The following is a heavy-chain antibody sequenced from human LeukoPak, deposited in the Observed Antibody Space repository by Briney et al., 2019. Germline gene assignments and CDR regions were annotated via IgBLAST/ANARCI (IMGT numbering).Heavy chain of an antibody. Sequence: PSETLSLTCSVSGQSISSGSYWGWIRQPPGKGLEWIGTIYRSETTYYNPSLKSRVTVSVDTSKNQFSLKLISVTAADTAVYYCARDSYLRRFYSWGQRALVTVSS. D-gene: IGHD2/OR15-2a*01. V-gene: IGHV4-38-2*02. CDR3: ARDSYLRRFYS. CDR2: IYRSETT. CDR1: GQSISSGSY. J-gene: IGHJ5*01.